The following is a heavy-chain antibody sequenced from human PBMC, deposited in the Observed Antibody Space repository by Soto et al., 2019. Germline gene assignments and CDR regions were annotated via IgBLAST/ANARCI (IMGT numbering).Heavy chain of an antibody. CDR3: VRMRKTAGARNWYDP. J-gene: IGHJ5*02. CDR2: LIPIYGTP. Sequence: QVHLVQSGAEVKRPGSSVKVCCKTSGGTFGSYSIDWVRQAPGQGLEWMGGLIPIYGTPKYSQKFQGRVSITADASSTTAYMELTSLTSGDTAQYFCVRMRKTAGARNWYDPWGQGTLVIVSS. V-gene: IGHV1-69*01. D-gene: IGHD6-19*01. CDR1: GGTFGSYS.